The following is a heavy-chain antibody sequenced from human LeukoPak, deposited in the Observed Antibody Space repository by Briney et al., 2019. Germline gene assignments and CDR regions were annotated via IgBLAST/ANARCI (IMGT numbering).Heavy chain of an antibody. J-gene: IGHJ4*02. CDR2: IYHSGST. V-gene: IGHV4-4*02. CDR3: ARDAYYYDSSGYYYFDY. D-gene: IGHD3-22*01. Sequence: TSGTLSLTCAVSGGSISSSNWWSWVRQPPGKGLEWIGEIYHSGSTNYNPSLKSRVTISVDKSKNQFSLKLSSVTAADTAVYYCARDAYYYDSSGYYYFDYWGQGTLVTVSS. CDR1: GGSISSSNW.